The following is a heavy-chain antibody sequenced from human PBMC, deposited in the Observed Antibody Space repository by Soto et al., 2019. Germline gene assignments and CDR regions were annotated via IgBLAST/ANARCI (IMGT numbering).Heavy chain of an antibody. V-gene: IGHV3-23*01. CDR1: GFTFSSYA. D-gene: IGHD2-15*01. CDR2: ISGSGVST. Sequence: EVQLLESGGGLVQPGGSLRLSCAASGFTFSSYAMSWVRQAPGKVLEWVSAISGSGVSTYYADSVKGRFTISRDNAKNTLYLQMNSLRAEDTAVYYCAKDHYCSGGSCLTPFDYWGQGTLVTVSS. CDR3: AKDHYCSGGSCLTPFDY. J-gene: IGHJ4*02.